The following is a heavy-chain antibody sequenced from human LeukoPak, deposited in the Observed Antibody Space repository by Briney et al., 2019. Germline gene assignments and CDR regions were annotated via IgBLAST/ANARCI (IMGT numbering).Heavy chain of an antibody. Sequence: GASVKVSCKASGYTFTSYGISWVRQAPGQGLEGMGWISAYNGNTNYAQKLQGRVTMTTDTSTSTAYMELRSLRSDDTAVYYCARAPYYYDSSGYSPFDYWGQGTLVTVSS. J-gene: IGHJ4*02. V-gene: IGHV1-18*01. CDR1: GYTFTSYG. CDR2: ISAYNGNT. CDR3: ARAPYYYDSSGYSPFDY. D-gene: IGHD3-22*01.